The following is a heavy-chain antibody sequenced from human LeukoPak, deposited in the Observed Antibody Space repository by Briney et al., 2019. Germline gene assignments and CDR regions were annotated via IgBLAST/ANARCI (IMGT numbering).Heavy chain of an antibody. CDR1: GGSISSYY. V-gene: IGHV4-59*01. CDR2: IYYSGST. J-gene: IGHJ4*02. D-gene: IGHD3-10*01. Sequence: SETLSLTCTVSGGSISSYYWSWIRQPPGKGLEWIGYIYYSGSTNYNPSLKSRVTISVDTSKNQFSLKLSSVTAADTAVYYCAGGSGIKLDYWGQGTLVTASS. CDR3: AGGSGIKLDY.